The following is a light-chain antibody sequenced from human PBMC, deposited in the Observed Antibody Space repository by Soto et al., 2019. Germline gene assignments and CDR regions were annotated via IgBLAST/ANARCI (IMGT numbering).Light chain of an antibody. V-gene: IGKV3-15*01. J-gene: IGKJ1*01. CDR1: QSVNTN. CDR2: DAS. CDR3: QHYSKWSPWT. Sequence: EIVMTQSPATLSVSPGERAVLSCRASQSVNTNLAWFQQKPGQSPRLLIYDASSRTTGIPARFSGSGSGTEFTLTISSLQSEDFAVYYCQHYSKWSPWTFGQGTKVEIK.